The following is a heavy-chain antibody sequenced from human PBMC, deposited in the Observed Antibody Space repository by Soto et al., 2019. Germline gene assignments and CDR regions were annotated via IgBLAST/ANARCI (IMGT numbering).Heavy chain of an antibody. V-gene: IGHV4-34*01. CDR3: ARVYCSTTTCHVQAFDS. CDR1: GGPFSGYY. D-gene: IGHD2-2*01. Sequence: SETLSLTCAVNGGPFSGYYWTWIRQSPGKGLEWVGEIHHSGSASYNPSLKSRVTMSLDTSKNQFSLKMTSVTAADTAVYYCARVYCSTTTCHVQAFDSWGQGTLVTVSS. CDR2: IHHSGSA. J-gene: IGHJ4*02.